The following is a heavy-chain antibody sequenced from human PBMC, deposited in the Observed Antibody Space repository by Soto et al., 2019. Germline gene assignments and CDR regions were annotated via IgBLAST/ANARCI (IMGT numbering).Heavy chain of an antibody. CDR1: GGSISSGGYY. J-gene: IGHJ6*02. D-gene: IGHD3-10*01. CDR2: IYYSGST. CDR3: ARDNGEGSGADYYYYYGMDV. V-gene: IGHV4-31*03. Sequence: QVQLQESGPGLVKPSQTLSLTCTVSGGSISSGGYYWSWIRQHPGKGLEWIGYIYYSGSTYYNPSLKSRVTISVDTSKNQFSLKLSSVTAADTAVYYCARDNGEGSGADYYYYYGMDVWGQGTTVTVSS.